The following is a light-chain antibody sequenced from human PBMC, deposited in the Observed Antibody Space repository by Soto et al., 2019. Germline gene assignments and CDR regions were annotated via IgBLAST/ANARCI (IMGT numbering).Light chain of an antibody. CDR3: QQHHDFPYT. Sequence: DIQMTQSPSSLSASVGDRVTITCQASQDIQNYINWYQHTPGKAPKLLIFDASNLQPGVASRFSGRASGTDFFLTISSLQPEDFATYFCQQHHDFPYTFGQGTKLDIK. CDR1: QDIQNY. V-gene: IGKV1-33*01. J-gene: IGKJ2*01. CDR2: DAS.